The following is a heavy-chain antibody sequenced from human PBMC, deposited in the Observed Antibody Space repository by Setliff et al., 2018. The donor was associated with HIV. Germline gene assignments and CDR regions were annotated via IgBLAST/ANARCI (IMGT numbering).Heavy chain of an antibody. Sequence: SETLSLTCTVSGGSISSYYWSWIRQPPGKGLEWIGYIYYSGSTNYNPSLKSRVTISVDTSKNQFSLKLSSVTAADTAVYYCARYYYYDSSGSPTRRAFDIWGQGTMVTVSS. D-gene: IGHD3-22*01. CDR1: GGSISSYY. V-gene: IGHV4-59*12. J-gene: IGHJ3*02. CDR2: IYYSGST. CDR3: ARYYYYDSSGSPTRRAFDI.